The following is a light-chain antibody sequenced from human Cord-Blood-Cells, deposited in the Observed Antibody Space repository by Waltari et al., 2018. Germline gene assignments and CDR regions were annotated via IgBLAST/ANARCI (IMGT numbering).Light chain of an antibody. CDR1: SSDLGGSNS. J-gene: IGLJ3*02. CDR3: SSYAGSNNWV. CDR2: EVS. V-gene: IGLV2-8*01. Sequence: QSALTQPPSAPAPPGQSVTISCTGTSSDLGGSNSVSWYQQHPCQAPKLMIYEVSKRPSGVPDRFCGSKSGNTASLTVSGLQAEDEADYYGSSYAGSNNWVFGGGTKLTVL.